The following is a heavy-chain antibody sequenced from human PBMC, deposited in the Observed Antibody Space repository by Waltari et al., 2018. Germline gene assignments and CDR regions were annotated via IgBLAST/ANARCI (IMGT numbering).Heavy chain of an antibody. Sequence: QVQLVQSGAEVKTPGASVKVSCKVSGYTLTDLSLQWVRKAPGRGLEWMGGFDPEDGETIYAQKFQGRVTMTEDTSTDTAYMELSSLRSEDTAVYYCATYSTEAAADLDAYWYFDLWGRGTLVTVSS. J-gene: IGHJ2*01. CDR3: ATYSTEAAADLDAYWYFDL. D-gene: IGHD6-13*01. V-gene: IGHV1-24*01. CDR2: FDPEDGET. CDR1: GYTLTDLS.